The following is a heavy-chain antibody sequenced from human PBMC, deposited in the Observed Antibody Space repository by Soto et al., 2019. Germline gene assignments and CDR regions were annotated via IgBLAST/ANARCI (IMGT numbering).Heavy chain of an antibody. J-gene: IGHJ5*02. CDR3: ARDSSGGSWQFDP. Sequence: QVQLVQSGAEVKKPGSSVKVSCKASGGTFSSYAISWVRQAPGQGLEWMGGIIPIFGTANYAQKFQGWVTMTRDTSISTAYMELSRLRSDDTAVYYCARDSSGGSWQFDPWGQGTLVTVSS. V-gene: IGHV1-69*06. D-gene: IGHD2-15*01. CDR2: IIPIFGTA. CDR1: GGTFSSYA.